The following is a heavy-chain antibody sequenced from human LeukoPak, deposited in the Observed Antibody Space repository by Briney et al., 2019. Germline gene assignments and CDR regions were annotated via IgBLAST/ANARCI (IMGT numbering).Heavy chain of an antibody. J-gene: IGHJ5*02. D-gene: IGHD3-9*01. Sequence: PSETLSLTCTVSGGSISSYYWSWIRQPPGKGLEWIGYIYYSGSTNYNPSLKSRVTISVDTSKNQFSLKLSSVTAADTAVYYCARGGAVTYYDILTDVNWSDPWGQGTLVTVSS. V-gene: IGHV4-59*01. CDR3: ARGGAVTYYDILTDVNWSDP. CDR2: IYYSGST. CDR1: GGSISSYY.